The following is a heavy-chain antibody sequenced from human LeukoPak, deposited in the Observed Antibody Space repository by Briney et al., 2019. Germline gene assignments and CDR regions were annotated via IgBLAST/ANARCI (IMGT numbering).Heavy chain of an antibody. V-gene: IGHV3-33*01. Sequence: GGSLRLSCAASGFTFSNYGMHWVRQAPGKGLEWVAVIWYDGSKTYYADSVKGRFTISRDDSKNTLYLQMNSLRVEDTAVYYCAREGFDPWGQGILVTVSS. CDR1: GFTFSNYG. J-gene: IGHJ5*02. CDR3: AREGFDP. CDR2: IWYDGSKT.